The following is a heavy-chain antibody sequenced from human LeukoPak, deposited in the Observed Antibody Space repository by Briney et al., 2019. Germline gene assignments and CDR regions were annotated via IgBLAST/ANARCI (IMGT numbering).Heavy chain of an antibody. CDR1: GGSISSGGYY. V-gene: IGHV4-31*03. CDR2: IYYSGST. Sequence: SETLSLTCTVPGGSISSGGYYWSWIRQHPGKGLEWIGYIYYSGSTYYNPSLKSRVTISVDTSKNQFSLKLCSVTAADTAVYYCARSVITMIVFSPPNWFDPWGQGTLVTVSS. D-gene: IGHD3-22*01. J-gene: IGHJ5*02. CDR3: ARSVITMIVFSPPNWFDP.